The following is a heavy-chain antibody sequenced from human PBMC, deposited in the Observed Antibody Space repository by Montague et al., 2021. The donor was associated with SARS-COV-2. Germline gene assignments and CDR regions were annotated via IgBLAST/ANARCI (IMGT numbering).Heavy chain of an antibody. Sequence: SLSLSFSASGFTFSSYWMSWVRQAPGKGLEWVANTEEDGSEKYYMDSVKGRFTISRDNAKNSLSLQMNSLRAEDTAVYYCARERQDSSGWSTYWYFDLWGRGTLVTVSS. D-gene: IGHD6-19*01. CDR3: ARERQDSSGWSTYWYFDL. J-gene: IGHJ2*01. CDR1: GFTFSSYW. V-gene: IGHV3-7*01. CDR2: TEEDGSEK.